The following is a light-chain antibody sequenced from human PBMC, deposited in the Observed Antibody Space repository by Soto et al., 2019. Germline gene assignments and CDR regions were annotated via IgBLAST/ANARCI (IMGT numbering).Light chain of an antibody. J-gene: IGLJ2*01. CDR3: SAYISSNTQV. CDR2: DVS. Sequence: QSVLTQPASVSGSPGQSITISCTGTSSDVGGYNYVSWYQQHPGKAPKLMIYDVSNRPSGVSNRFSGSKSGNTASLTISGLQAEDEADYYCSAYISSNTQVFGGGTKLTVL. CDR1: SSDVGGYNY. V-gene: IGLV2-14*01.